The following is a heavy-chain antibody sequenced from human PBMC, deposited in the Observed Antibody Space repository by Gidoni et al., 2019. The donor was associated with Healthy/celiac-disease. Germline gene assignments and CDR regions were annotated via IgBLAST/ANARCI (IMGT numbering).Heavy chain of an antibody. Sequence: QVQLVESGGGVVQPGRSLRLSCAASGFTFSRYAMHWVRQVPGKGLGWLAVISYDGSNKYYADSVKGRFTISRDNSKNTLYLQMNSLRAEDTAVYYCARARVLAIDYWGQGTLVTVSS. CDR1: GFTFSRYA. CDR2: ISYDGSNK. V-gene: IGHV3-30-3*01. J-gene: IGHJ4*02. CDR3: ARARVLAIDY.